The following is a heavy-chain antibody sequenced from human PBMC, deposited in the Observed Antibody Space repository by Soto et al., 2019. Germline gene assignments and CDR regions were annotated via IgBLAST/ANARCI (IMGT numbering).Heavy chain of an antibody. CDR3: VRDRLNWFDP. CDR1: GDSTAIYY. V-gene: IGHV4-4*07. CDR2: IYTTGSI. Sequence: QVQLLESGPGLVKPSETLSLTCNVSGDSTAIYYWSWIRQSAGKGLEWIGRIYTTGSINYNPSLRSRVTMSRDSSKNQLFLSLTSVTAADTAVYYCVRDRLNWFDPWGQGVLVTVSS. J-gene: IGHJ5*02.